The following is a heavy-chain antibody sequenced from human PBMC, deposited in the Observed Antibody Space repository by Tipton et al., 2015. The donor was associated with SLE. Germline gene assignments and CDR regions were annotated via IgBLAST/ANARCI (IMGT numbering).Heavy chain of an antibody. Sequence: LRLSCTVSGGSISSTSYYWSWIRQPAGKGLEWIGRIYTSGSTNYNPSLKSRVTVSVDTSKNQFSLKLSSVTAADTAVYYCARGWYYYDSSDYYYYYYYGMDVWGQGTTVTVSS. J-gene: IGHJ6*02. CDR3: ARGWYYYDSSDYYYYYYYGMDV. V-gene: IGHV4-61*02. D-gene: IGHD3-22*01. CDR2: IYTSGST. CDR1: GGSISSTSYY.